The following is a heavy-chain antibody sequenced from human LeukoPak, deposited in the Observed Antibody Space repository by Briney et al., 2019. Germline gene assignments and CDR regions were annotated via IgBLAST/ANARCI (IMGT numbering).Heavy chain of an antibody. CDR1: GGSLSSSSYY. Sequence: SETLSLTRTVCGGSLSSSSYYWGWIRQPPGKGREWIGSIYYSGSTYYNPSLKSRVTISVDTSKKQFSLKLSSVTAADTAVYYCARAFSGYYPYYFDYWGQGTLVTVSS. D-gene: IGHD3-22*01. J-gene: IGHJ4*02. CDR2: IYYSGST. V-gene: IGHV4-39*07. CDR3: ARAFSGYYPYYFDY.